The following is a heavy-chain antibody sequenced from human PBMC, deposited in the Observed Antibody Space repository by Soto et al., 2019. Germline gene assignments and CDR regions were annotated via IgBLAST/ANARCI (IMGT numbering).Heavy chain of an antibody. Sequence: QVQLVQSGAEVKKPGASVKVSCKASGYTFTSYAMHWVRQAPGQRLEWMGWINAVNGNTKYSQNFQGRVTITRDTSASTAYMELSSLRSEDTAVYSCASSFTVPAAIAYWGQGTLVTVSS. V-gene: IGHV1-3*01. J-gene: IGHJ4*02. CDR1: GYTFTSYA. CDR3: ASSFTVPAAIAY. CDR2: INAVNGNT. D-gene: IGHD2-2*02.